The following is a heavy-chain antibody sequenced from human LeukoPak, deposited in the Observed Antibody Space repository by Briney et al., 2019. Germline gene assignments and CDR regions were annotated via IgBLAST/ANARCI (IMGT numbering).Heavy chain of an antibody. Sequence: SETLSLTCTVSGGSISSTSYFWGWIRQPPGKGLEWIGSIYYSGSTYYNPSLKSRVTISVDTSKNQSSLKLSSVTAADTAVYYCARDGSGSYRNWFDPWGQGTLVTVSS. D-gene: IGHD1-26*01. CDR2: IYYSGST. V-gene: IGHV4-39*07. CDR3: ARDGSGSYRNWFDP. CDR1: GGSISSTSYF. J-gene: IGHJ5*02.